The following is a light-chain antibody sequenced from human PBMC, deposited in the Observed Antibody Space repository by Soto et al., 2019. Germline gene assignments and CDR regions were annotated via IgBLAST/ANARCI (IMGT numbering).Light chain of an antibody. J-gene: IGLJ1*01. V-gene: IGLV1-44*01. CDR2: NNN. CDR3: AAWDDSLNGLV. Sequence: QLVLTQPPSASGTPGQRVTISCSGSSSNIGSNTVNWYQQLPGTAPKLLIYNNNQRPSGVPDRFSGSKSGTSASVAISGLQSEDEADYYCAAWDDSLNGLVFGTGTKLTVL. CDR1: SSNIGSNT.